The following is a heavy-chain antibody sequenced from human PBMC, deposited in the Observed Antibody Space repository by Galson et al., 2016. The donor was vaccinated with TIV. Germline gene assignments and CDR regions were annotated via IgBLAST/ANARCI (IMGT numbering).Heavy chain of an antibody. J-gene: IGHJ4*03. D-gene: IGHD2-15*01. CDR3: ARLGMVDSTLVIDY. CDR1: GFTFSSSE. V-gene: IGHV3-48*03. Sequence: SLRLSCAASGFTFSSSEMIWVRQAPGKGLEWVSYMSGSGSVKYYADSVRGRFTISRDNAQNSLYLQMTSLRVEDTALYYCARLGMVDSTLVIDYWGQGTTVTVSA. CDR2: MSGSGSVK.